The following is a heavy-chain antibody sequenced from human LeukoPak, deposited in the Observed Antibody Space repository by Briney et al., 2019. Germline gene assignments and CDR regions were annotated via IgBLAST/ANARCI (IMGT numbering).Heavy chain of an antibody. CDR1: GYSFTSYW. D-gene: IGHD1-7*01. J-gene: IGHJ4*02. CDR3: ARLISGTTGVDY. V-gene: IGHV5-51*01. CDR2: IYPSDSDA. Sequence: GESLKISCRVSGYSFTSYWIGWVRQMPGKGLEWMGIIYPSDSDARYSPSFQGQVTISADKSIRTAYLQWSSLKASDTAIYYRARLISGTTGVDYWGQGTLVTVSS.